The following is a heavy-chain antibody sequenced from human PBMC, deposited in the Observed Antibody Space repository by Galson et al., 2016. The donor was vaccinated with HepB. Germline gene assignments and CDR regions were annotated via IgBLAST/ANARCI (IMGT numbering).Heavy chain of an antibody. Sequence: SLRLSCAASGFSPGNYWMNWARQAPGKGLEWLANIKKDGSEINYVDSVKGRFTTSRDNAKNSLFLQMNTLRVEDTAVYYCTREFDLWGRGTQVTVSS. CDR2: IKKDGSEI. CDR1: GFSPGNYW. CDR3: TREFDL. V-gene: IGHV3-7*04. J-gene: IGHJ2*01.